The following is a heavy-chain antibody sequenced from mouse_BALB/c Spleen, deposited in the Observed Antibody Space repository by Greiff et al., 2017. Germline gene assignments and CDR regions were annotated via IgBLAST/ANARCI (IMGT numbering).Heavy chain of an antibody. D-gene: IGHD2-4*01. CDR1: GFTFSSYA. J-gene: IGHJ3*01. V-gene: IGHV5-9-4*01. Sequence: DVKLVESGGGLVKPGGSLKLSCAASGFTFSSYAMSWVRQSPEKRLEWVAEISSGGSYTYYPDTVTGRFTISRDNAKNTLYLEMSSLRSEDTAMYYCARGDYDVKFAYWGQGTLVTVSA. CDR2: ISSGGSYT. CDR3: ARGDYDVKFAY.